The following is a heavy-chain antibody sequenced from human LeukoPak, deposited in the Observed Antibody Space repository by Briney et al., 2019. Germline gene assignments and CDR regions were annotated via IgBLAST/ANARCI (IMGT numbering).Heavy chain of an antibody. Sequence: ASVKVSCKASGYIVNTYAIHWVRQAPGQSLEWMGWINTDNANTKYSPKVQGRVTITRDISASTAYMELNSLRPEDTAVYFCTRTYSATYGVFDYWGQGTQVTVSS. CDR1: GYIVNTYA. V-gene: IGHV1-3*04. CDR3: TRTYSATYGVFDY. CDR2: INTDNANT. J-gene: IGHJ4*02. D-gene: IGHD1-26*01.